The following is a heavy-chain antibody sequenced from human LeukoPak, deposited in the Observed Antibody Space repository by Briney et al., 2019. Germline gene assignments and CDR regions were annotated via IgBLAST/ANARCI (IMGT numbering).Heavy chain of an antibody. CDR1: GYSFTSYW. CDR2: IYPGDSDT. Sequence: GESLKISCKGSGYSFTSYWIGWVRQMPGKGLEGMGIIYPGDSDTRYSPSFQGQVTISADKSISTAYLQWSSLKASDTAMYYCARRSYDFWSGYLFDYWGQETLVTVSS. V-gene: IGHV5-51*01. J-gene: IGHJ4*02. CDR3: ARRSYDFWSGYLFDY. D-gene: IGHD3-3*01.